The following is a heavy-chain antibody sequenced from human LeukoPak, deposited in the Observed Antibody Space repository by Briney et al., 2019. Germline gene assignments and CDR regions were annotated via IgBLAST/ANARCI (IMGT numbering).Heavy chain of an antibody. J-gene: IGHJ4*02. Sequence: GGSLRLSCAASGFTFSSYGMHWVRQAPGKGLEWVAVIWYDGSNKYYADSVKGRFTISRDNSKNTLYLQMNSLRGEDTAIYYCAKDLTYYYDSTGYYFDYWGQGTLVTVSS. CDR2: IWYDGSNK. V-gene: IGHV3-33*06. CDR3: AKDLTYYYDSTGYYFDY. D-gene: IGHD3-22*01. CDR1: GFTFSSYG.